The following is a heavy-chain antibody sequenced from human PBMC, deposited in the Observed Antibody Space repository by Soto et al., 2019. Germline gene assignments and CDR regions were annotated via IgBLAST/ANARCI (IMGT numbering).Heavy chain of an antibody. J-gene: IGHJ6*02. V-gene: IGHV1-69*19. D-gene: IGHD1-26*01. CDR1: GGTFSSYA. CDR3: ATDLSVGATTYYYYYGMDV. CDR2: IIPIFGTA. Sequence: QVQLVQSGAEVKKPGSSVKVSCKASGGTFSSYAISWVRQAPGQGLEWMGGIIPIFGTANYAQKFQGRVTITADESTSTAYMELSSLRSEDTAVYYCATDLSVGATTYYYYYGMDVWGQGTTVTVSS.